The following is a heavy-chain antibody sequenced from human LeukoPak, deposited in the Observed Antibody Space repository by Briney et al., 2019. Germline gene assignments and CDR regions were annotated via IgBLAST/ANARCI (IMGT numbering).Heavy chain of an antibody. CDR2: ISAYNGNT. CDR1: GYTFTSYG. D-gene: IGHD4-11*01. CDR3: ARDLTTTFDY. V-gene: IGHV1-18*01. J-gene: IGHJ4*02. Sequence: ASVTVSFTASGYTFTSYGISWVRQAPGQGLEWMGWISAYNGNTNYAQKLQGRVTMTTDTSTSTAYMELRSLRSDDTAVYYCARDLTTTFDYWGQGTLVTVSS.